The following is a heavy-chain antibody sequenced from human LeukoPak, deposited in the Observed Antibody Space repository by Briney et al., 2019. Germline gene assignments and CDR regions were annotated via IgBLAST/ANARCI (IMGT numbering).Heavy chain of an antibody. J-gene: IGHJ2*01. CDR1: GGSISSYY. Sequence: SETLSLTCTVSGGSISSYYWSWIRQPPGKGLEWIGCIYYSGSTNYNPSLKSRVTISVDTSKNQFSLKLSSVTAADTAVYYCARHGGDFLSHWYFDLWGRGTLVTVSS. D-gene: IGHD2-21*02. CDR2: IYYSGST. V-gene: IGHV4-59*08. CDR3: ARHGGDFLSHWYFDL.